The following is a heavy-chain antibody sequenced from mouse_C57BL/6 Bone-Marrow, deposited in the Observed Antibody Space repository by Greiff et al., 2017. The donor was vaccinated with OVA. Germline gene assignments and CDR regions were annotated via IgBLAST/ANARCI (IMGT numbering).Heavy chain of an antibody. D-gene: IGHD1-1*01. Sequence: VEPGASVKISCKASGYSFTDYNMNWVKQSNGKSLEWIGVINPNYGTTSYNQKFKGKATLTVDQSSSTAYMQLNSLTSEDSAVYYCARWGYGSSYGYCDVWGTGTTVTVSS. CDR3: ARWGYGSSYGYCDV. J-gene: IGHJ1*03. V-gene: IGHV1-39*01. CDR1: GYSFTDYN. CDR2: INPNYGTT.